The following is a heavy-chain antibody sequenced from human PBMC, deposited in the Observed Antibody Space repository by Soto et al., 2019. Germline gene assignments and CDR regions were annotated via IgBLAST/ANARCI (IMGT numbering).Heavy chain of an antibody. CDR1: GGTFSTYA. J-gene: IGHJ4*02. Sequence: QVQLVQSGAEVKKPESSVKVSCKAPGGTFSTYAISWVRQAPGQGLEWMGGIIPMFGTANYAQRFQDRVTITADESTNTVYMELSSLRSEDTAVYFCARGIQLWLRRINTGYSGWGQGTLVTVSS. CDR3: ARGIQLWLRRINTGYSG. V-gene: IGHV1-69*12. D-gene: IGHD5-18*01. CDR2: IIPMFGTA.